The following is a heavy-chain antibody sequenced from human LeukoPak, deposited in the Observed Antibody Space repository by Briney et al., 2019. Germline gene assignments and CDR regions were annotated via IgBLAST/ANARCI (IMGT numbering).Heavy chain of an antibody. CDR3: ARRVGGSYRGWFDP. Sequence: PSETLSLTCTVSGGSISSYYWSWIRQPPGKGLEWIGYIYYSGSTNYNPSLKSRVTISVDTSKNQFSLKLSSVTAADTAVYYCARRVGGSYRGWFDPWAREPWSPSPQ. V-gene: IGHV4-59*08. CDR2: IYYSGST. CDR1: GGSISSYY. J-gene: IGHJ5*02. D-gene: IGHD1-26*01.